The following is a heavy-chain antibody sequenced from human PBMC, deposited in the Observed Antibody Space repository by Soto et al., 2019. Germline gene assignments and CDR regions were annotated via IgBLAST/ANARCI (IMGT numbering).Heavy chain of an antibody. CDR2: IRSKADVGMT. D-gene: IGHD2-2*02. J-gene: IGHJ4*02. Sequence: GGSLRLSCAASGFTFTNAWMSWVRQAPGKGLEWVGHIRSKADVGMTGYAAPVQGRFSISRDDSKNTLYLQMNSLKTEDTALYYCTRFCSSVSCYKSLSNFDYWGQGALVTVSS. CDR1: GFTFTNAW. V-gene: IGHV3-15*01. CDR3: TRFCSSVSCYKSLSNFDY.